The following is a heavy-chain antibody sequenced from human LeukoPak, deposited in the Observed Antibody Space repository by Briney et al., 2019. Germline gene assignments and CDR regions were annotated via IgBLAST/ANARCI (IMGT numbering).Heavy chain of an antibody. D-gene: IGHD1-26*01. CDR2: VYTSGST. Sequence: SETLSLLCTVSVDSITSYYWSWIRQPPGKGLEWIGCVYTSGSTNYHPFLKSRVDISIDTSKNQFSLKLTAVTAADTGVYYWARHGMSGSYTYWGQGTLVTVSS. CDR1: VDSITSYY. V-gene: IGHV4-4*09. J-gene: IGHJ4*02. CDR3: ARHGMSGSYTY.